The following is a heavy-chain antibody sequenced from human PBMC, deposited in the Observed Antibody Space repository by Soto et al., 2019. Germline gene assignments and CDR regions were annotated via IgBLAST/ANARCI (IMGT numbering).Heavy chain of an antibody. CDR2: IYHSGST. Sequence: PSETLSLTCAVSGGSISSGGYSWSWIRQPAGKGLEWIGYIYHSGSTYYNPSLKSQVTISVDRSKNQFSLKLSSVTAADTAVYYCAGGGDSSGYYRSGAFDIWGQGTMVTVSS. CDR3: AGGGDSSGYYRSGAFDI. V-gene: IGHV4-30-2*01. D-gene: IGHD3-22*01. J-gene: IGHJ3*02. CDR1: GGSISSGGYS.